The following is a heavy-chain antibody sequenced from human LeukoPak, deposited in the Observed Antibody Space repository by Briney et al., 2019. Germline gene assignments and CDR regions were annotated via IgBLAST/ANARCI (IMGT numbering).Heavy chain of an antibody. CDR3: ARVTPSTPQDPPYSSGWAPGI. J-gene: IGHJ3*02. CDR1: GGSISSGDYY. CDR2: IYYSGST. D-gene: IGHD6-19*01. Sequence: SETLSLTCTVSGGSISSGDYYWSWIRQPPGKGLEWIGYIYYSGSTYYNPSLESRVTISVDTSKNQFSLKLSSVTAADTAVYYCARVTPSTPQDPPYSSGWAPGIWGQGTMVTVSS. V-gene: IGHV4-30-4*01.